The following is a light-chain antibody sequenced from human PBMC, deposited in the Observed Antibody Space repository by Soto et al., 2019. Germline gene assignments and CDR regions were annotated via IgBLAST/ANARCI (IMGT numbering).Light chain of an antibody. J-gene: IGKJ1*01. Sequence: DIQMTQSPSSLSASVGDRLTITCRASQSISNYLNWYQQKPGKAPKLLIYAASSLQSGVPSTFSGSGSETDFTLTISSLQPEDFATYYCQQSYSVPWTFGQGTKVEIK. CDR1: QSISNY. CDR3: QQSYSVPWT. CDR2: AAS. V-gene: IGKV1-39*01.